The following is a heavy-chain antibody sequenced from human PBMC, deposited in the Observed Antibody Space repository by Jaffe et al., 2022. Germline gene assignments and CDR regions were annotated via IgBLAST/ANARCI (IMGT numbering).Heavy chain of an antibody. CDR1: GFTFSSYA. CDR3: AKGAGVHLGELSFHWYFDL. J-gene: IGHJ2*01. V-gene: IGHV3-23*01. Sequence: EVQLLESGGGLVQPGGSLRLSCAASGFTFSSYAMSWVRQAPGKGLEWVSAISGSGGSTYYADSVKGRFTISRDNSKNTLYLQMNSLRAEDTAVYYCAKGAGVHLGELSFHWYFDLWGRGTLVTVSS. D-gene: IGHD3-16*02. CDR2: ISGSGGST.